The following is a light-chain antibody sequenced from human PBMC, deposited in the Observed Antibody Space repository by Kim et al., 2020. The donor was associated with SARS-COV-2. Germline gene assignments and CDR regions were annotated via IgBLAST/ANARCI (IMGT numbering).Light chain of an antibody. CDR2: DAS. CDR3: QQYDNFPIT. J-gene: IGKJ5*01. CDR1: QDISNH. V-gene: IGKV1-33*01. Sequence: ASVGDRVTITCQASQDISNHVNWYQQKPGKAPKLLIYDASNSEIGVPSRFSGSGSGTDFTFTISSLQPEDIATYYCQQYDNFPITFGQGTRLEIK.